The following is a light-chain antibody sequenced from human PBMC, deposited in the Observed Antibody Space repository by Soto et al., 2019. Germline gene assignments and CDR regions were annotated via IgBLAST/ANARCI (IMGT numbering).Light chain of an antibody. CDR2: DAS. CDR1: QSVSSS. CDR3: QQYGRSPRT. Sequence: EVVLTQSPATLSLSPGERATLSCRASQSVSSSLAWYQQKPGQAPRLLIFDASTRATGILARFSGSGSETDFTLTISTLEPEDFAVYYCQQYGRSPRTFGQGTKVEIK. V-gene: IGKV3-11*01. J-gene: IGKJ1*01.